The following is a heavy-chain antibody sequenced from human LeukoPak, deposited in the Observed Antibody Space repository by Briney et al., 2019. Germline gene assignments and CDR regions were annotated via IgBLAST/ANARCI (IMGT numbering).Heavy chain of an antibody. CDR3: ARDSYYGSGSYYRYTFDY. CDR2: IYSGGTT. Sequence: PGGSLRLSCAASGFTVSSNYMSWVRQAPGKGLEWVSVIYSGGTTYYADSVKGRFTISRDNPKNTLYLQMNSLRAEDTAVYYCARDSYYGSGSYYRYTFDYWGQGTLVTVSS. V-gene: IGHV3-53*01. J-gene: IGHJ4*02. CDR1: GFTVSSNY. D-gene: IGHD3-10*01.